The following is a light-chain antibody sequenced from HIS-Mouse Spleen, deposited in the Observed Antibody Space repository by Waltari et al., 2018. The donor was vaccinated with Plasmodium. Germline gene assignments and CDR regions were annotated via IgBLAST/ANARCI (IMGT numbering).Light chain of an antibody. CDR2: GAS. CDR1: QSVSSN. J-gene: IGKJ2*01. CDR3: QQYNNWPPYT. Sequence: EIVMTQSPATLSVSPGERATLSCRASQSVSSNLAWYQQKPGPAPRLLLCGASTRAHGIPARFSGSGSGTEFTLTIRNLQSEDFAVYYCQQYNNWPPYTFGQGTKMEIK. V-gene: IGKV3-15*01.